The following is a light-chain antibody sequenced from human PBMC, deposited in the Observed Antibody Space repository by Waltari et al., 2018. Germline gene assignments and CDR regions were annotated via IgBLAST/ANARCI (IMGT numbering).Light chain of an antibody. J-gene: IGLJ2*01. CDR2: SNN. V-gene: IGLV1-44*01. CDR1: SSNIGSNT. CDR3: AAWDDSLNGLV. Sequence: QSVLTQPPSASGTPGPRVTTSCSGSSSNIGSNTVNRYQQLPGTAPKLLIYSNNQRPAGVPDRVSGSKSGTSASLAISGLQSEDEADYYCAAWDDSLNGLVFGGGTKLTVL.